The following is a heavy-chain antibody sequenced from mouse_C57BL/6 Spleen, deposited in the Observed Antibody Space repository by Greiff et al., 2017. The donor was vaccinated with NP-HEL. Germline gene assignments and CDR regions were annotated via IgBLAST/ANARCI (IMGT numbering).Heavy chain of an antibody. Sequence: VQLQQPGAELVKPGASVKLSCKASGYTFTSYWMQWVKQRPGQGLEWIGEIDPSDSYTNYNQKFKGKATLTVDTSSSTAYMQLSSLTSEDSAVYYCARMGAQATSYWGQGTLVTVSA. D-gene: IGHD3-2*02. V-gene: IGHV1-50*01. CDR2: IDPSDSYT. CDR1: GYTFTSYW. J-gene: IGHJ3*01. CDR3: ARMGAQATSY.